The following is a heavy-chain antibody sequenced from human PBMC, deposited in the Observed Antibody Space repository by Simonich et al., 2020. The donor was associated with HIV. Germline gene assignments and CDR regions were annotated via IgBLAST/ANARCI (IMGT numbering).Heavy chain of an antibody. Sequence: EVQLVESGGGLVQPGGSLRLSCAASGYTFSSYWRHWGRQAPGKGLVWCARINSDGSSTTYADSVKGRFTSSRDNAKNTLYLQMNSLRADDMAVYYCGRGVEVDYWGQGTLVTVSS. V-gene: IGHV3-74*01. CDR1: GYTFSSYW. J-gene: IGHJ4*02. CDR3: GRGVEVDY. CDR2: INSDGSST. D-gene: IGHD2-15*01.